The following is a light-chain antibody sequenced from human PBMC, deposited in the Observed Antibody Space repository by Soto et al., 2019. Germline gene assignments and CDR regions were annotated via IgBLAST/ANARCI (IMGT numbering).Light chain of an antibody. CDR3: SSKRSSSTLV. J-gene: IGLJ2*01. Sequence: QSALTQPASVSGSPGQSITISCTGTSSDVGGYNYVSWYQQHPGKAPKLMIYEVSNRPSGVSNRFSGSKSGNTASLTISGLQAEDEAYYYCSSKRSSSTLVFGGGTKLTVL. V-gene: IGLV2-14*01. CDR2: EVS. CDR1: SSDVGGYNY.